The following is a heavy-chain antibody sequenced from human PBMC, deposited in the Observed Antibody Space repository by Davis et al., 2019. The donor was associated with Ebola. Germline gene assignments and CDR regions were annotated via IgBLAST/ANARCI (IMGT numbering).Heavy chain of an antibody. J-gene: IGHJ4*02. CDR3: ARKAATHFDY. D-gene: IGHD2-15*01. Sequence: PGGSLRLSCAASGFTFTSYYMNWIRQPPGKGLEWLSYIGSSGSPIYYADSVKGRFTISRDNSKNTLYLQMNSLRAEDTAVYYCARKAATHFDYWGQGTLVTVSS. V-gene: IGHV3-11*04. CDR2: IGSSGSPI. CDR1: GFTFTSYY.